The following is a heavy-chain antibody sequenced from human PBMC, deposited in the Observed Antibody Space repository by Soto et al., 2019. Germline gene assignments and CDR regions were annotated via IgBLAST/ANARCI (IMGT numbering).Heavy chain of an antibody. CDR2: IIPILGIA. D-gene: IGHD6-13*01. CDR1: GVTFSSYT. J-gene: IGHJ4*02. Sequence: QVQLVQSGAEVKKPVSSVKVSCKASGVTFSSYTISWVRQAPGQGLEWMGRIIPILGIANYAQKFQGRVTITADKSTSTAYMELSSLRSEDTAVYYCAREAAAGTTFDYWGQGTLVTVSS. CDR3: AREAAAGTTFDY. V-gene: IGHV1-69*02.